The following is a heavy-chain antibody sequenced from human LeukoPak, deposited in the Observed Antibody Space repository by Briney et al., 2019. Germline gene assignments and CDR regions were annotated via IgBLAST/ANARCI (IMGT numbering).Heavy chain of an antibody. V-gene: IGHV3-23*01. CDR1: GFTFSTYN. CDR2: VGGTDGRT. CDR3: AKDGSYYFDY. Sequence: PGGSLRLSCAASGFTFSTYNMNWVRQAPGKGLEWVSAVGGTDGRTYYAAFVKGRFTIHRDNSKNTLYLQMNSLRAEDTAVYYCAKDGSYYFDYWGQGTLVTVSS. J-gene: IGHJ4*02.